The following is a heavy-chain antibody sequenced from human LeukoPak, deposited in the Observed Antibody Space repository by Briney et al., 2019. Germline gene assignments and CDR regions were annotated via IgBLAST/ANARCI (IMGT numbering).Heavy chain of an antibody. J-gene: IGHJ3*02. CDR3: ARESRAGYYDSSGYYYVYAFDI. CDR1: GGSISSGGYY. V-gene: IGHV4-31*03. CDR2: IYYSGST. Sequence: PSQTLSLTCTVSGGSISSGGYYWSWIRQHPGKGLEWIGYIYYSGSTYYNPSLESRVTISVDTSKNQFSLKLSSVTAADTAVYYCARESRAGYYDSSGYYYVYAFDIWGQGTMVTVSS. D-gene: IGHD3-22*01.